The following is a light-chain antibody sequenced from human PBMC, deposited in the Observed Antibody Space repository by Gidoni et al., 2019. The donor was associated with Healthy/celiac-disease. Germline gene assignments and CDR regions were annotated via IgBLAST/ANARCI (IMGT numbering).Light chain of an antibody. Sequence: EIVLTQSPGTLSLSPGERATLSCRASQSVSSSYLAWYQQKPGQAPRLLIDGASSRATGIPDRFSGSGSGTDFTLTISRLEPEDFAVYYCQQYGSSPECSFGQGTKLEIK. CDR2: GAS. J-gene: IGKJ2*04. V-gene: IGKV3-20*01. CDR3: QQYGSSPECS. CDR1: QSVSSSY.